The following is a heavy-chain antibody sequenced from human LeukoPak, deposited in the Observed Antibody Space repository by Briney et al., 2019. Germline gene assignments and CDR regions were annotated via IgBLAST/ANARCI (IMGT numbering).Heavy chain of an antibody. D-gene: IGHD1-26*01. CDR2: IMKDGSSN. V-gene: IGHV3-7*03. CDR1: GFSFMSYW. Sequence: LGGSLRLSCAASGFSFMSYWMSWARQAPGKGLEWVANIMKDGSSNRYADSVRGRFTISRDNAKNSLYLQMNSLRAADTAVYYCVRDADYYRGDYWGQGTLVIVSS. CDR3: VRDADYYRGDY. J-gene: IGHJ4*02.